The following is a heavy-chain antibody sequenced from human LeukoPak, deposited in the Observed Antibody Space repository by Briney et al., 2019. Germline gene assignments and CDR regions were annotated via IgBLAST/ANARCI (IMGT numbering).Heavy chain of an antibody. CDR1: GFTFSTYT. J-gene: IGHJ3*02. CDR3: AKNFYRLGEFDAFDN. D-gene: IGHD3-16*01. V-gene: IGHV3-30*04. CDR2: IQYDDSNK. Sequence: RGSLRLSCSASGFTFSTYTMHWVRQAPAKGLEWVAVIQYDDSNKYYADWVKRRFTISSDNSNKQLDLQLNILRVEDTVLYYCAKNFYRLGEFDAFDNWGQGTMVTVSS.